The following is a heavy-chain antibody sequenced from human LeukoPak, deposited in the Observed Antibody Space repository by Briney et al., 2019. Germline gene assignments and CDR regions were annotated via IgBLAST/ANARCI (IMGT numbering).Heavy chain of an antibody. CDR2: IYHSGST. CDR3: AREKWESGLRAFDF. V-gene: IGHV4-4*02. J-gene: IGHJ3*01. D-gene: IGHD1-26*01. CDR1: GGSISSSNW. Sequence: SGTLSLTCAVSGGSISSSNWWSWARQPPGKGLEWIGEIYHSGSTNYNPSLKSRVTISVDKSKNQFSLKLSSVTAADTAIYYCAREKWESGLRAFDFWGQGTKVTVSS.